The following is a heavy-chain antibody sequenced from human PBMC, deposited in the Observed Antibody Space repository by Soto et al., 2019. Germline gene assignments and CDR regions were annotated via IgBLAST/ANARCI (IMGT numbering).Heavy chain of an antibody. J-gene: IGHJ5*02. Sequence: SETLSLTCAVYGGSFSGYYWSWIRQPPGKGLEWIGEINHSGSTNYNPSLKSRVTISVDTSKNQFSLKLSSVTAADTAVYYCARWQQLVRSSHWFDPWGQGTLVTVSS. CDR1: GGSFSGYY. CDR2: INHSGST. CDR3: ARWQQLVRSSHWFDP. D-gene: IGHD6-13*01. V-gene: IGHV4-34*01.